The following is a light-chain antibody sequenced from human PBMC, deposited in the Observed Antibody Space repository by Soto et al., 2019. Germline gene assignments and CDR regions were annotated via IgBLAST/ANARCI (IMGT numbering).Light chain of an antibody. Sequence: IVMTQSPATLSVSPWERATLSCRASQSVSGYLAWYQQKPGQAPRLLIYDASNRATGIPARFSGSGSGTAFTLTISSLQSEDFAEYHCQQYNNWPQTFGQGTKVDI. CDR2: DAS. CDR3: QQYNNWPQT. CDR1: QSVSGY. J-gene: IGKJ1*01. V-gene: IGKV3D-15*01.